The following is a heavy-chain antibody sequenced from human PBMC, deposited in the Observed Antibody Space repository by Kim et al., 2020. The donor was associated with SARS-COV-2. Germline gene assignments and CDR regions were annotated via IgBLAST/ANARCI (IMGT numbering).Heavy chain of an antibody. CDR3: ARGAVVRGGSYWGE. V-gene: IGHV4-39*07. Sequence: SETLSLTCTVSGGSISSSSYYWGWIRQPPGKGLEWIGSIYYSGSTYYNPSLKSRVTISVDTSKNQFSLKLSSVTAADTAVYYCARGAVVRGGSYWGEWGQGTLVTVSS. CDR2: IYYSGST. J-gene: IGHJ4*02. CDR1: GGSISSSSYY. D-gene: IGHD1-26*01.